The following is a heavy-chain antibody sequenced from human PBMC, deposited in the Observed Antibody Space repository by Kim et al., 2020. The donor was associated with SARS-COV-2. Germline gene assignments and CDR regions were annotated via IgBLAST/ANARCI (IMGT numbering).Heavy chain of an antibody. CDR1: GGSISSGGYY. J-gene: IGHJ5*02. Sequence: SETLSLTCTVSGGSISSGGYYWSWIRQHPGNGLEWIGYIYYSGSTYYNPSLKSRVTISVDTSKNQFSLKLSSVTAADTAVYYCARTITMVRGAPNWFDPWGQGTLVTVSS. CDR2: IYYSGST. V-gene: IGHV4-31*03. D-gene: IGHD3-10*01. CDR3: ARTITMVRGAPNWFDP.